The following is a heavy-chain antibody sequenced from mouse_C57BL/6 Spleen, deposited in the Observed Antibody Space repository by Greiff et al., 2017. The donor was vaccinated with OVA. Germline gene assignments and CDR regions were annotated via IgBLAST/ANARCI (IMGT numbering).Heavy chain of an antibody. D-gene: IGHD1-2*01. V-gene: IGHV1-82*01. CDR3: SRGGLLRPYFDY. J-gene: IGHJ2*01. CDR1: GYAFSSSW. CDR2: IYPGDGDT. Sequence: QVQLQQSGPELVKPGASVKISCKASGYAFSSSWMNWVKQRPGKGLEWIGRIYPGDGDTNYNGKFKGKATLTADKSSSTAYMQLSSLTSEDSAVNCCSRGGLLRPYFDYWGKGTTLTVSS.